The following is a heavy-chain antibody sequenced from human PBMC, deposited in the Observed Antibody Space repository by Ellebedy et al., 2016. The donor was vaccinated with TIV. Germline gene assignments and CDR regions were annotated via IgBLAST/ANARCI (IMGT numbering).Heavy chain of an antibody. D-gene: IGHD3-3*01. CDR1: GFTFSASA. J-gene: IGHJ4*02. V-gene: IGHV3-21*01. CDR2: INSYISHI. Sequence: PGGSLRLSCEASGFTFSASAMNWVRQAPGKGLEWVSSINSYISHIYYAGSVKGRFTISRDNAKNSVSLQMDSLRTDDTAVYYCASDPTTYLRSGHFDSWGQGILVTVSS. CDR3: ASDPTTYLRSGHFDS.